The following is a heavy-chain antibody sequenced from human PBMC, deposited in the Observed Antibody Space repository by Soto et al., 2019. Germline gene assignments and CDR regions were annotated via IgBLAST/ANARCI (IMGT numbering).Heavy chain of an antibody. CDR2: IRGSGGST. J-gene: IGHJ4*02. V-gene: IGHV3-23*01. Sequence: EVQLLEPGEGMRQLGGSLSLSCAASGFTFGSYAMNWVRQAPGKGVGWVSVIRGSGGSTYYADSVKGRFTISRVNSKNTLYLQMNSLRAEDTAVYYCARRSSSWYFDYWGQGTLVTVSS. CDR3: ARRSSSWYFDY. CDR1: GFTFGSYA. D-gene: IGHD6-13*01.